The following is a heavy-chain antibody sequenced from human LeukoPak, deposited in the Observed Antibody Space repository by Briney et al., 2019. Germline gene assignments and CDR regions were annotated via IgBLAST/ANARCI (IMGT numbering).Heavy chain of an antibody. CDR1: GFIFSSYG. CDR3: ARDQGYCSGGNCHSAFDY. CDR2: ISYDGGNK. D-gene: IGHD2-15*01. Sequence: GGSLRLSCAVSGFIFSSYGMHWVRQAPGKGLEWVAVISYDGGNKYYADSVKGRFTISRDNSKNTLYLQMNSLRAEDTAVYYCARDQGYCSGGNCHSAFDYWGQGTLVTVSS. V-gene: IGHV3-30*03. J-gene: IGHJ4*02.